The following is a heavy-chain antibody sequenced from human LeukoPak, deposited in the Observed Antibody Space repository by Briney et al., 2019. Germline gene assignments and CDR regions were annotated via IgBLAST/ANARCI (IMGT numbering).Heavy chain of an antibody. Sequence: GGSLRLSCAASGFTVSTNYMTWVRQAPGKGLEWVSFIYSDGSTYYADSVKGRFTISRDNSKNTLYLQMNSLRAEDTAVYYCARVYNYVFDYWGQGTLVTVSS. D-gene: IGHD3-10*02. V-gene: IGHV3-53*01. CDR2: IYSDGST. J-gene: IGHJ4*02. CDR3: ARVYNYVFDY. CDR1: GFTVSTNY.